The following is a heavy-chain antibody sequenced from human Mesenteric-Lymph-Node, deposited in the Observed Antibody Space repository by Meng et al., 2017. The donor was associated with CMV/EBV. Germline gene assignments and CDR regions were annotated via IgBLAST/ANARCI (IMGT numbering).Heavy chain of an antibody. CDR2: MNPNSGNT. D-gene: IGHD6-6*01. Sequence: ASVKVSCKASGYTFTSYDINWVRQATGQGLEWMGWMNPNSGNTGYAQKFQGRVTITRNTSISTAYMELSSLRSEDTAVYYCARGLKDSSSSGRRGNWFDPWGQGTLVTVSS. J-gene: IGHJ5*02. CDR1: GYTFTSYD. CDR3: ARGLKDSSSSGRRGNWFDP. V-gene: IGHV1-8*03.